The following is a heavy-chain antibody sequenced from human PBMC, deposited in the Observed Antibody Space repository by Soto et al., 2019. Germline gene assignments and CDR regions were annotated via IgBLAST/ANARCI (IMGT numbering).Heavy chain of an antibody. CDR1: GFTFSDYY. Sequence: QVQLVESGGALVQPGGSLRLSCAASGFTFSDYYMNWIRQSPGKGLEWVSYISNTGTTMYYADSVKGRFTISRDNAKNSLYLHMESLRPEDTALYYCARGRRFYYYAMDVWGQGTTVTVSS. CDR3: ARGRRFYYYAMDV. J-gene: IGHJ6*02. CDR2: ISNTGTTM. V-gene: IGHV3-11*01.